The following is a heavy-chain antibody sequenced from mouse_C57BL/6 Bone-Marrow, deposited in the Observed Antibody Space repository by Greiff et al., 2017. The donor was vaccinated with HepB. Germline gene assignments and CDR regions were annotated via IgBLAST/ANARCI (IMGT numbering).Heavy chain of an antibody. Sequence: EVKLQESGAELVRPGASVKLSCTASGFNIKDDYMHWVKQRPEQGLEWIGWIDPENGDTEYASKFQGKATITADTSSNTAYLQLSSLTSEDTAVYYCTTSSRAWFAYWGQGTLVTVSA. CDR1: GFNIKDDY. CDR3: TTSSRAWFAY. D-gene: IGHD1-1*01. CDR2: IDPENGDT. V-gene: IGHV14-4*01. J-gene: IGHJ3*01.